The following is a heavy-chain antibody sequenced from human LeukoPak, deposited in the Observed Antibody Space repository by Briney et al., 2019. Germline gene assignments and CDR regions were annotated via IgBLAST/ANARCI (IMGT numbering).Heavy chain of an antibody. CDR3: ARYPLSAVAYALDP. D-gene: IGHD6-19*01. J-gene: IGHJ5*02. CDR1: GGSISSRNW. V-gene: IGHV4-4*02. Sequence: SETLSLTCAVSGGSISSRNWWNWVRQPPGKGLEWIGEIYHSGSTNYNPSLRSRVTISVDKSKNQFSLKMSSVTAADTAVYYCARYPLSAVAYALDPWGQGTQVTVSS. CDR2: IYHSGST.